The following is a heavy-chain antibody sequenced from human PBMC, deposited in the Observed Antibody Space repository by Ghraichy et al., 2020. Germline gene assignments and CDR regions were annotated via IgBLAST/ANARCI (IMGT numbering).Heavy chain of an antibody. CDR3: AREYCGGDCSDLPEGVFDY. V-gene: IGHV1-18*01. Sequence: ASEKVSCKASGYTFTSYGISWVRQAPGQGLEWMGWISAYNGNTNYAQKLQGRVTMTTDTSTSTAYMELRSLRSDDTAVYYCAREYCGGDCSDLPEGVFDYWGQGTLVTVSS. CDR2: ISAYNGNT. J-gene: IGHJ4*02. D-gene: IGHD2-21*02. CDR1: GYTFTSYG.